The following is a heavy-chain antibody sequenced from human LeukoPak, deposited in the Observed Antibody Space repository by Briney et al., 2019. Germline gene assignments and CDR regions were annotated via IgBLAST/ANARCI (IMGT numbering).Heavy chain of an antibody. CDR3: ARGRSDSGAYCYFGS. D-gene: IGHD3-22*01. J-gene: IGHJ4*02. Sequence: WGTLSLSCAAYGGTFSGYTWHWVRQAPSKGLEWVAVISHDGREIYYADSVKGRFTISRDDSMSTMYLQMNSLRAEDTALYYCARGRSDSGAYCYFGSWGQGTPVTVSS. CDR1: GGTFSGYT. CDR2: ISHDGREI. V-gene: IGHV3-30*03.